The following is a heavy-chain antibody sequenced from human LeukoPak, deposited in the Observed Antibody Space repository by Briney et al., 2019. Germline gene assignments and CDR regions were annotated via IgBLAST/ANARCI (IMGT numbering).Heavy chain of an antibody. D-gene: IGHD3-22*01. V-gene: IGHV1-69*05. Sequence: GSSVKVSCKASGGTFSSYAISWVRQAPGQGLEWMGGIIPIFGTANYAQKFQGRVTITTDESTSTAYMELSSLRSEDTAVYYCAREYYDSSGYPPRSWYFDLWGRGTLVTVSS. CDR3: AREYYDSSGYPPRSWYFDL. CDR2: IIPIFGTA. J-gene: IGHJ2*01. CDR1: GGTFSSYA.